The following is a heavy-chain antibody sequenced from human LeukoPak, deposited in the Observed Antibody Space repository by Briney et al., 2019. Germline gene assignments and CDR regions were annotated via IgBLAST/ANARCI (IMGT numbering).Heavy chain of an antibody. CDR3: ARHSPMGTFDI. J-gene: IGHJ3*02. V-gene: IGHV4-38-2*01. CDR2: IFHSGST. Sequence: PETLSLTCAVSGYSISGSYYWGWIRQPPGKGLDWIGSIFHSGSTYYNPSFKSRLTISGDTSKNQFSLKLTSVTAADTALYFCARHSPMGTFDIWGQGTMVTVSS. CDR1: GYSISGSYY. D-gene: IGHD7-27*01.